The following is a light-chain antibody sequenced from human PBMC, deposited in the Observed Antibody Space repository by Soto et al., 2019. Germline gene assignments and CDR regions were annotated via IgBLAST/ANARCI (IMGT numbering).Light chain of an antibody. CDR3: QQYGSSPWT. CDR2: GAS. Sequence: EIVLTQSPGTLSLSPGERANLSCRASQSVSSSYLAWYQQKPGQAPRPLIYGASSRAIGIPDRFSGSGSGTDFTLTISRLEPADFAVYYCQQYGSSPWTFGQGTKVEIK. V-gene: IGKV3-20*01. J-gene: IGKJ1*01. CDR1: QSVSSSY.